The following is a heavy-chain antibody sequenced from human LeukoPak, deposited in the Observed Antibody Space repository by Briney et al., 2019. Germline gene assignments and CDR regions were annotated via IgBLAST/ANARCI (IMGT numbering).Heavy chain of an antibody. V-gene: IGHV3-33*01. J-gene: IGHJ5*02. Sequence: PGGSLRLSCAASEFTFSNYDMHXXRQAPGKGLEWVAVIWYDGSNKYYADSVKGRFTISRDNSKNTLYLQMNSLRAKDTAVYYCARGIAVAGTFWFDQWGQGTLVTVSS. CDR1: EFTFSNYD. D-gene: IGHD6-19*01. CDR2: IWYDGSNK. CDR3: ARGIAVAGTFWFDQ.